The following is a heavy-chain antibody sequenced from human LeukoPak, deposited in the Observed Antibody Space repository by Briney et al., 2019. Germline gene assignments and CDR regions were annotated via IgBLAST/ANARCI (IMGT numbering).Heavy chain of an antibody. D-gene: IGHD3-9*01. CDR2: IIPIFGTA. Sequence: GASVKVSCKASGGTFSSYAISWVRQAPGQGLEWMGGIIPIFGTANYAQKFQGRVTITTDESTSTAHMELSSLRSEDTAVYYCARDVYDILTGYSRGSFDYWGQGTLVTVSS. CDR1: GGTFSSYA. CDR3: ARDVYDILTGYSRGSFDY. V-gene: IGHV1-69*05. J-gene: IGHJ4*02.